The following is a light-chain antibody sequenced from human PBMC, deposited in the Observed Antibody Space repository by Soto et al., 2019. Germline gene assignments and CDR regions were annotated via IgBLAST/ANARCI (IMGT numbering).Light chain of an antibody. CDR2: GAS. CDR1: QSVRSN. V-gene: IGKV3-15*01. J-gene: IGKJ1*01. CDR3: QQYNDWPPT. Sequence: EIVMTQSPSTLAASAGERSARSCVASQSVRSNLAWYQQKPGQAPRLLIYGASTRATGIPARFSGSGSGTEFTLSIGSLQSEDFAVYYCQQYNDWPPTFGQGTKVDIK.